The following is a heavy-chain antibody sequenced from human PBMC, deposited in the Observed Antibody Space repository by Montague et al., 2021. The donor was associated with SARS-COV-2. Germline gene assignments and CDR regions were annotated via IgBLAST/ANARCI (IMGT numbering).Heavy chain of an antibody. Sequence: SETLSLTCAVSGDSISTDNWTSWVRLPRGKGLERVGVNYHTATTKYTPSHKRRVILSVDKSWNQFSLRLTSVTAAETAIYYCARTAGGRSDLAYWGQGTLVTVSS. V-gene: IGHV4-4*02. CDR2: NYHTATT. J-gene: IGHJ4*02. D-gene: IGHD1-26*01. CDR3: ARTAGGRSDLAY. CDR1: GDSISTDNW.